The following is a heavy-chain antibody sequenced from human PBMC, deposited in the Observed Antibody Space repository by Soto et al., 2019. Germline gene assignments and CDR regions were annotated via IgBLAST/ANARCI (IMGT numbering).Heavy chain of an antibody. CDR3: XXXXXXXXXXXXXSGPLDH. CDR2: INPSGGST. CDR1: GRTLTSIC. Sequence: QVQLVQSGAEVKNPGAAVKVSCKASGRTLTSICMXXVRQAPGXXPEWMGIINPSGGSTSYAQKFQDRVTMTRDTSTXTVXMELXXXXXXXXXXXXXXXXXXXXXXXXXXSGPLDHWGQGTLVTVSS. V-gene: IGHV1-46*01. D-gene: IGHD3-3*01. J-gene: IGHJ4*02.